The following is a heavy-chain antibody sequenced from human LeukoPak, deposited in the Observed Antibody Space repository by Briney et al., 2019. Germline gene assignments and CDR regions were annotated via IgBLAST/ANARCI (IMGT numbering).Heavy chain of an antibody. CDR3: AKARAAGKVYYYMDV. J-gene: IGHJ6*03. Sequence: GGSLRLSCAASGFTFSTYWMGWVRQAPGKGLEWVAFIRYDGSNKYYADSVKGRFTISRDNSKNTLYLQMNSLRAEDTAVYYCAKARAAGKVYYYMDVWGKGTTVTVSS. V-gene: IGHV3-30*02. D-gene: IGHD6-13*01. CDR1: GFTFSTYW. CDR2: IRYDGSNK.